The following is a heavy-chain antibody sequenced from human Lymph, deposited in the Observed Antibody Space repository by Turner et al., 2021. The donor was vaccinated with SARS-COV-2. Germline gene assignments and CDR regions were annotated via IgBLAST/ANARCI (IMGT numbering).Heavy chain of an antibody. CDR1: GFTFSSHG. D-gene: IGHD2-15*01. CDR2: IWYDGSNK. Sequence: QVQLVESGGGVVQPGRSLRISCAASGFTFSSHGMHWVRQAPGKGLEGVAVIWYDGSNKYYADSVKGRFTISRDNSKNTLYLQMNSLRAEDTAVYYCAREGDALAGGMDVWGQGTTVTVSS. CDR3: AREGDALAGGMDV. V-gene: IGHV3-33*01. J-gene: IGHJ6*02.